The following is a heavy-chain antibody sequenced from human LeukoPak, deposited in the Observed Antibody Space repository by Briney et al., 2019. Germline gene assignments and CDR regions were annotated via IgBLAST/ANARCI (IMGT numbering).Heavy chain of an antibody. V-gene: IGHV1-18*04. CDR3: ARDGRGAGGLQGFDP. J-gene: IGHJ5*02. D-gene: IGHD3-10*01. CDR1: GYTFTSYG. CDR2: ITAYNSNT. Sequence: ASVKVSCKASGYTFTSYGISWVRQAPGQGLEWMGWITAYNSNTNYAQKLQGRVTMTTDTSTSTAYMELRSLRSDDTAVYYCARDGRGAGGLQGFDPWGQGTLVTVSS.